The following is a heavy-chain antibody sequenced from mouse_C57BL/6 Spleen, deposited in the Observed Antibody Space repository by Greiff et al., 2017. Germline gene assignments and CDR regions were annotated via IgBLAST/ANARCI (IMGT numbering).Heavy chain of an antibody. CDR1: GYTFTSHW. Sequence: QVQLQQPGTELVKPGALVKLFCKASGYTFTSHWMHWVKQRPGQGLEWIGNINPSNGGTNYNEKFKSKATLTVDKSPSTAYMQLSSLTSEDSAVYYCARVYGSSYDFDYWGQGTTLTVSS. CDR2: INPSNGGT. CDR3: ARVYGSSYDFDY. D-gene: IGHD1-1*01. V-gene: IGHV1-53*01. J-gene: IGHJ2*01.